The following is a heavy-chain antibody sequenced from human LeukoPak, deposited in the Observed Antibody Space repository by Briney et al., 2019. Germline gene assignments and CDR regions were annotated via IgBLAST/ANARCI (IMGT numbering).Heavy chain of an antibody. D-gene: IGHD5-12*01. J-gene: IGHJ4*02. CDR1: GGSISSSSYY. Sequence: SETLSLACIVSGGSISSSSYYWGWIRQPPGKGLEWIGSIYYSGSTYYNPSLKSRVTISVDTSNNQFSLKLSSVTAADTAVYYCARRPINYRAFDYWGQGTPVTVSS. CDR3: ARRPINYRAFDY. V-gene: IGHV4-39*01. CDR2: IYYSGST.